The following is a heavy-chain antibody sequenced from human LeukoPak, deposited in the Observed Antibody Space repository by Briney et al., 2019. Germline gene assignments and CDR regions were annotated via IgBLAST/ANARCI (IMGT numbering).Heavy chain of an antibody. CDR3: ARDQTYSGSGIYTYFDY. V-gene: IGHV4-59*12. Sequence: SETLSLTCTMSGGSFSSDYWNWIRQPPGKGLEWIGYIFHSGTTDYNPSLKSRVTISVDTSKNHCSLKLSSVTAADTAVYYCARDQTYSGSGIYTYFDYWGQGILVTVSS. CDR1: GGSFSSDY. D-gene: IGHD3-10*01. CDR2: IFHSGTT. J-gene: IGHJ4*02.